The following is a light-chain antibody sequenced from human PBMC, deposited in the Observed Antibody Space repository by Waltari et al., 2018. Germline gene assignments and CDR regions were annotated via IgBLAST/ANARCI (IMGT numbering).Light chain of an antibody. V-gene: IGKV3-20*01. Sequence: EVVLTQSPGTLSLSPGEGATLSCRASQSVTRSYLAWYQQKNGQAPRLLIYGASSSATGIPDRFSGSGSATDFTLTISTLEPEDFAVYYCQQYDNSPQTFGQGTKVEIK. CDR2: GAS. CDR3: QQYDNSPQT. CDR1: QSVTRSY. J-gene: IGKJ1*01.